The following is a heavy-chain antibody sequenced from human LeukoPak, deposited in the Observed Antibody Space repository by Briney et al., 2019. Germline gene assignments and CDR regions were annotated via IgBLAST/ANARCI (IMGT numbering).Heavy chain of an antibody. CDR1: GGSISSGGYY. CDR3: ARPSQGGYYTDY. Sequence: SETLSLTCTVSGGSISSGGYYWGWIRQPPGKGLEWIGSIYYSGSTYYNPSLKSRVTISVDTSKNQFSLKLSSVTAADTAVYYCARPSQGGYYTDYWGQGTLVTVSS. CDR2: IYYSGST. D-gene: IGHD3-3*01. J-gene: IGHJ4*02. V-gene: IGHV4-39*01.